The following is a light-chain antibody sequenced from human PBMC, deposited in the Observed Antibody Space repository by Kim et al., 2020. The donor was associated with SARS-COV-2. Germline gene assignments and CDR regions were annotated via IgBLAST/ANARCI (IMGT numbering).Light chain of an antibody. CDR2: KAS. Sequence: DIQMTQSPSTLSASIGDRVTITCRASRNIATWVAWYQQKPGEAPRLLIYKASNLKSGVPSRFSGSGSGTEFTLTTDSLQADDLATYYCQQYKSYPWTFGQGTKLEI. CDR1: RNIATW. J-gene: IGKJ1*01. CDR3: QQYKSYPWT. V-gene: IGKV1-5*03.